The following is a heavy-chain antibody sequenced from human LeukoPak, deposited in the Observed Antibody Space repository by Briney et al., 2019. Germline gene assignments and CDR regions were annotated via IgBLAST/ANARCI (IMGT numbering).Heavy chain of an antibody. V-gene: IGHV1-69*05. D-gene: IGHD3-22*01. CDR2: IIPIFGTA. J-gene: IGHJ4*02. CDR1: GGTFSSYA. Sequence: SVKVSCKASGGTFSSYAISWVRQAPGQGLVWMGRIIPIFGTANYAQKFQGRVTITTDESTSTAYMELSSLRSEDTAVYYCARDRGFYDSSGYPFDYWGQGTLVTVSS. CDR3: ARDRGFYDSSGYPFDY.